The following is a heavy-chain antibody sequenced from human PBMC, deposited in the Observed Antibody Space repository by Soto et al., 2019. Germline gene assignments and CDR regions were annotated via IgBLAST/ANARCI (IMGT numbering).Heavy chain of an antibody. Sequence: PSETLSLTCTVSGGSISSYYWSWIRQPPGKGLEWIGYIYYSGSTNYNPSLKSRVTISVDTSKNQFSLKLSSVTAADTAVYYCAREGLVVTAAHYYYYGMDVWGQGTTVTVSS. CDR1: GGSISSYY. V-gene: IGHV4-59*01. J-gene: IGHJ6*02. CDR2: IYYSGST. D-gene: IGHD2-21*02. CDR3: AREGLVVTAAHYYYYGMDV.